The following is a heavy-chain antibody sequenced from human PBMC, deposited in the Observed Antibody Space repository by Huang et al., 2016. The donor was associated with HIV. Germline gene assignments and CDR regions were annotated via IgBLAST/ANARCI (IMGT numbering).Heavy chain of an antibody. V-gene: IGHV3-9*01. J-gene: IGHJ4*02. D-gene: IGHD3-22*01. CDR1: GFTFDDYA. Sequence: EVQLVESGGGLVQPGRSLRLSCAAFGFTFDDYAFNWYRQGPGTGLEWVSGMNWNSGNRGYADSVKGRFTSSRDNAKNSLLLQMTSLRAEDTAFYYCAKDMTSYYDSSDSFDYWGQGTLVTISS. CDR2: MNWNSGNR. CDR3: AKDMTSYYDSSDSFDY.